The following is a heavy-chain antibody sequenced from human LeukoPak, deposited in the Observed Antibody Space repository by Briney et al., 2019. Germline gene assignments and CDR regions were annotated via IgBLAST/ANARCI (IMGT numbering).Heavy chain of an antibody. CDR3: SRSLDY. CDR1: GFTFSDYY. CDR2: ISSSSTI. V-gene: IGHV3-69-1*02. J-gene: IGHJ4*02. Sequence: GGSLRLSCAASGFTFSDYYMNWVRQAPGKGLEWVSSISSSSTICYADSVEGRFTISRDNAKNSLFLQMSGLRAEDTAVYYCSRSLDYWGQGALVTVSS.